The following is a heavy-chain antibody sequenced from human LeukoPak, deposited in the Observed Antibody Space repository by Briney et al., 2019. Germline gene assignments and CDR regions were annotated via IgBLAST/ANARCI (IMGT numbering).Heavy chain of an antibody. D-gene: IGHD4-11*01. CDR3: AREDLYSNYLDY. CDR2: IYTSGST. V-gene: IGHV4-61*02. Sequence: PSQTLSLTCTVSGGSISSGNYYWSWIRQPAGKGLEWIGRIYTSGSTNYNPSLKSRVTMSVDTSKNQFSLKLSSVTAADTAVYYCAREDLYSNYLDYWGQGTLVTVSS. J-gene: IGHJ4*02. CDR1: GGSISSGNYY.